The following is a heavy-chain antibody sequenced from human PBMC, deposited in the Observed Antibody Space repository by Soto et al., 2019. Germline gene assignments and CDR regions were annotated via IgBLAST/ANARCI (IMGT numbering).Heavy chain of an antibody. D-gene: IGHD3-16*02. V-gene: IGHV3-74*01. Sequence: PGGSLRLSCTVSEFTFSDYWMHWVRQAPGKGLVWVSRINTDGTTTNYADSVKGRFTISRDNARNTLYLQMNRLRGEDTAVYYCATAGNYRFDTWGHGTLVTVSS. CDR2: INTDGTTT. J-gene: IGHJ4*01. CDR1: EFTFSDYW. CDR3: ATAGNYRFDT.